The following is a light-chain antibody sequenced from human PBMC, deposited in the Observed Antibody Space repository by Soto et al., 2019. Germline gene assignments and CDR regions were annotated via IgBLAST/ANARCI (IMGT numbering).Light chain of an antibody. CDR2: DNS. V-gene: IGLV1-40*01. CDR1: SSNIGAGYD. Sequence: QSVLTQPPSVSGAPGQRVTISCTGNSSNIGAGYDVHWYQELPGTAPKLLIYDNSNRPSGVPDRFSGSKSGTSASLAITGLQAEDEADYYCQSYDSSLSGFVVFGGGTKVTVL. J-gene: IGLJ2*01. CDR3: QSYDSSLSGFVV.